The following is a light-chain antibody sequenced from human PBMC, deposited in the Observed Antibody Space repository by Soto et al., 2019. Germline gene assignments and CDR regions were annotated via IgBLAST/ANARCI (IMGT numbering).Light chain of an antibody. CDR3: QQYVNALT. J-gene: IGKJ4*02. V-gene: IGKV1-33*01. Sequence: DIQMTQSPSSLSASAGDRVTITCQASQDISNHLNWYQQKAGKAPKLLINDASNLETGVPSRFSGSGSGTDFTLTISSLQPEDIATYSCQQYVNALTCGGGTKVEIK. CDR1: QDISNH. CDR2: DAS.